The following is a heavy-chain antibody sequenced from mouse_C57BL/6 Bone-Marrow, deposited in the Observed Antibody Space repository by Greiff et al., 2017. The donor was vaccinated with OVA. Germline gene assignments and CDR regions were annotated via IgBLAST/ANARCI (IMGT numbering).Heavy chain of an antibody. CDR2: INPGSGGT. Sequence: QVQLQQPGAELVRPGTSVKLSCKASGYTFTSYWMHWVKQRPGQGLEWIGVINPGSGGTNYNEKFKGKATLTADKSSSTAYMQLSSLTSEDSAVYFCARDYYGSRDYAMDYWGQGTSVTVSS. V-gene: IGHV1-54*01. CDR3: ARDYYGSRDYAMDY. CDR1: GYTFTSYW. D-gene: IGHD1-1*01. J-gene: IGHJ4*01.